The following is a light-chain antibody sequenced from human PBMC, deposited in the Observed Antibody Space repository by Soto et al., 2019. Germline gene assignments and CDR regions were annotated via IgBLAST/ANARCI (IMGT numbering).Light chain of an antibody. CDR3: QQYKKWPYT. V-gene: IGKV3-15*01. CDR2: SAS. CDR1: QCIVRT. J-gene: IGKJ2*01. Sequence: EIVMTQSPETLSASPGERVTLCCRASQCIVRTMAWYQQQPGQAPRLLFFSASTRATGLPDRFSASGSGADFTLTISSLQAEDSGLYYCQQYKKWPYTFGQGTKLEI.